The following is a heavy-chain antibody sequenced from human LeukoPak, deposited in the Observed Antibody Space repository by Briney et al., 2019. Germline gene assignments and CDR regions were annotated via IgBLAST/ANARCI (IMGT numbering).Heavy chain of an antibody. J-gene: IGHJ4*02. D-gene: IGHD6-13*01. CDR1: GFTVSSHY. CDR3: ARGMGSSWYYFDY. CDR2: IYGGGTT. V-gene: IGHV3-53*01. Sequence: GGSLRLSCAASGFTVSSHYMSWVRRAPGKGLEWVSLIYGGGTTYYADSVKGRFTISRDNSKNTLYLQMNSLRAEDTAVYYCARGMGSSWYYFDYWGQGNLVTVSS.